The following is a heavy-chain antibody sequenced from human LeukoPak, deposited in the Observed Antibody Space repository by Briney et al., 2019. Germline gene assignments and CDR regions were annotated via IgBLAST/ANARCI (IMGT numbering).Heavy chain of an antibody. J-gene: IGHJ4*02. D-gene: IGHD3-16*01. CDR2: INSGGRYI. V-gene: IGHV3-21*01. CDR3: TRRGGLSAGRSFDY. Sequence: GGSVRLSGVADGFSFSFYDMHWASQAPGDGSGWVSSINSGGRYISYAESMKGRFTIATDNAKNSLFLQMDGRRAEVTAGDYCTRRGGLSAGRSFDYWGQGTLVTVSS. CDR1: GFSFSFYD.